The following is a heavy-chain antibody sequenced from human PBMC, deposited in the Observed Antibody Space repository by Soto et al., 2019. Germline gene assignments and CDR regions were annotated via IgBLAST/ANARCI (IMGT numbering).Heavy chain of an antibody. CDR3: ARGLDSSGYTPPLFDY. V-gene: IGHV5-51*01. D-gene: IGHD3-22*01. J-gene: IGHJ4*02. CDR2: IYPGDSDT. Sequence: GESLKISCKGSGYSFTSYWIGWVRQMPGKGQERMGIIYPGDSDTRYSPSFQGQVTNSADKSISTAYLQWSSLKASDTAMYYFARGLDSSGYTPPLFDYWGQGTRVTVSS. CDR1: GYSFTSYW.